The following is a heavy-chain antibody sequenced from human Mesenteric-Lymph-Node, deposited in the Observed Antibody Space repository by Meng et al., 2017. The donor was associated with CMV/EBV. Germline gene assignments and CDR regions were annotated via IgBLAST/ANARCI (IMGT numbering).Heavy chain of an antibody. CDR2: INWNGGST. D-gene: IGHD3-3*01. CDR1: GFTFDDYG. J-gene: IGHJ6*02. V-gene: IGHV3-20*04. CDR3: AREFLPFGITIFGRHGMDV. Sequence: GGSLRLSCAASGFTFDDYGMSWVRQAPGKGLEWVSGINWNGGSTGYADSVKGRFTISRDNAKNSLYLQMNSLRAEDTALYYCAREFLPFGITIFGRHGMDVWGQGTTVTVSS.